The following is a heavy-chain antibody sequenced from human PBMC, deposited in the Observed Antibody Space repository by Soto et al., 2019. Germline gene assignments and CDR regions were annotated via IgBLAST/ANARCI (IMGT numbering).Heavy chain of an antibody. J-gene: IGHJ3*01. V-gene: IGHV1-18*01. Sequence: ASVKVSCKASGYTFNRYGVSWVRQAPGQGLEWMGWISTYNHKTNHTQKFQGRVTMTTDTSTSTVYMELWSLRSDDTAVYYCARAGSIDDAFDVWGQGTMVTVSS. CDR1: GYTFNRYG. CDR2: ISTYNHKT. CDR3: ARAGSIDDAFDV. D-gene: IGHD6-6*01.